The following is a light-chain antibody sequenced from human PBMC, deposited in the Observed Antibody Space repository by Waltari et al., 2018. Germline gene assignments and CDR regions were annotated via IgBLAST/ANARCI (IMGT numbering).Light chain of an antibody. CDR1: QSISSY. CDR2: GAS. Sequence: DIQMTQSPSSLSASVGDRVTITCRASQSISSYLNWYQQKPGKAPNLLIYGASSLQSGVPSRFSGSGSGTDCTLTISSLQPEDFATYYCQQSYSTPLTFGGGTKVEIK. V-gene: IGKV1-39*01. CDR3: QQSYSTPLT. J-gene: IGKJ4*01.